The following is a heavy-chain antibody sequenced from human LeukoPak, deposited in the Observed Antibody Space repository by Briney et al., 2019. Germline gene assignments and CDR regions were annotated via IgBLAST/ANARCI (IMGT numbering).Heavy chain of an antibody. J-gene: IGHJ1*01. CDR2: IYYSGST. V-gene: IGHV4-39*07. D-gene: IGHD6-19*01. CDR3: ARVVSGWFFQH. Sequence: SETLSLTCTVSGGSISSSSYYWGWIRQPPGKGLEWIGSIYYSGSTYYNPSLKSRVTISVDTSKNQFSLKLSSVTAADTAVYYCARVVSGWFFQHWGQGTLVTVSS. CDR1: GGSISSSSYY.